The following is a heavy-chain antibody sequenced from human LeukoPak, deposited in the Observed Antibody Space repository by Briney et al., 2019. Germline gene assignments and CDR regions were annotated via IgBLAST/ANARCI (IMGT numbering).Heavy chain of an antibody. CDR1: GFTFSSYA. Sequence: PGGSLRLSCAASGFTFSSYAMSWVRQAPGKGLEWVSVISGSGGSTYYADSVKGRFTISRDNSKNTLYLQMNSLRAEDTAVYYCARDAYYYGSGSYYLYYYYYGMDVWGQGTTVTVSS. V-gene: IGHV3-23*01. J-gene: IGHJ6*02. CDR3: ARDAYYYGSGSYYLYYYYYGMDV. CDR2: ISGSGGST. D-gene: IGHD3-10*01.